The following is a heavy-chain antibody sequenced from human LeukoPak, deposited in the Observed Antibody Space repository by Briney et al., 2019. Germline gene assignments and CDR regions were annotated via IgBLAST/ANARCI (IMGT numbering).Heavy chain of an antibody. CDR1: GYTFTSYG. CDR2: ISAYNGNT. Sequence: GASVKVSCKASGYTFTSYGISWVRQAPGQGLEWMGWISAYNGNTNYAQKLQGRVTMTTDTCTSTAYMELRSLRSDDTAVYYCARGPIAVAGTGFGLDYWGQGTLVTVSS. V-gene: IGHV1-18*01. J-gene: IGHJ4*02. CDR3: ARGPIAVAGTGFGLDY. D-gene: IGHD6-19*01.